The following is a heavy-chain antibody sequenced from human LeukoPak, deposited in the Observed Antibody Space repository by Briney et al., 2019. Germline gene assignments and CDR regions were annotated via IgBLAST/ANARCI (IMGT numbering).Heavy chain of an antibody. Sequence: GGSLRLSCAASGFTFDDYAMHWVRQAPGKGLEWVSGISWNSGSIGYADSVKGRFTISRDNANNALYLQMNSLRDEDTAVYYCVRVAAAVPDYWGQGTLVTVSS. V-gene: IGHV3-9*01. CDR1: GFTFDDYA. CDR3: VRVAAAVPDY. CDR2: ISWNSGSI. J-gene: IGHJ4*02. D-gene: IGHD6-13*01.